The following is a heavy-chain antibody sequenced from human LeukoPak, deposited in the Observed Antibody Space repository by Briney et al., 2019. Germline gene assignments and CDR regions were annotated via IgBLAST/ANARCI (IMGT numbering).Heavy chain of an antibody. CDR3: TRGYVGIDY. Sequence: PGGSLRLSCAASGFTFSTNAMSWVRQAPGKGLEWVSAVSGNGADTYYAGSVKGRFTISRDNSKNTLYLQMNSLRAEDTAVYYCTRGYVGIDYWGQGTLVTVSS. V-gene: IGHV3-23*01. CDR1: GFTFSTNA. D-gene: IGHD5-12*01. J-gene: IGHJ4*02. CDR2: VSGNGADT.